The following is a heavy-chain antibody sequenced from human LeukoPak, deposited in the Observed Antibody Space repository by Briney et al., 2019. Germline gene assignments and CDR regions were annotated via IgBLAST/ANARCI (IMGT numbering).Heavy chain of an antibody. J-gene: IGHJ4*02. CDR3: AKGGRIAAAGRSSYYFDY. Sequence: GGSLTLSCAASGSTFSSYAMSCVRQAAGKGLEWVSAISGSGGSTHYADSVKGRFTISRDNPKNTLYLQMNSLRAEDTAVYYCAKGGRIAAAGRSSYYFDYWGQGTLVTVSS. V-gene: IGHV3-23*01. CDR2: ISGSGGST. D-gene: IGHD6-13*01. CDR1: GSTFSSYA.